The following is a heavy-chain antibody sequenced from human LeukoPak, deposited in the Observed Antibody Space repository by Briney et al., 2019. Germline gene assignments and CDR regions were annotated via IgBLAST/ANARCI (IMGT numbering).Heavy chain of an antibody. CDR2: ISGSGFTT. D-gene: IGHD2-21*02. CDR3: AKCDTNGAHFDY. V-gene: IGHV3-23*01. J-gene: IGHJ4*02. Sequence: PGGSLRLSCAASGFTFSNDVMAWVRQAPGKGLEWVSGISGSGFTTYYADSVKGRFTTSRDNAKNTLYLQMNTLRAEDTAVYYFAKCDTNGAHFDYWGQGTLVTVSS. CDR1: GFTFSNDV.